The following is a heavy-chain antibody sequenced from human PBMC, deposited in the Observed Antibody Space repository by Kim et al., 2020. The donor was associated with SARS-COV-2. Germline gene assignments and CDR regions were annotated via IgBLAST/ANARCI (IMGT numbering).Heavy chain of an antibody. V-gene: IGHV3-7*01. D-gene: IGHD2-15*01. J-gene: IGHJ4*02. CDR3: ARGRWWAVVASVYFDY. Sequence: GGSLRLSCAASGFTFSNYWMNWVRLAPGKGLEWVASIKHDGSENYYVDSVKGRFTVSRDNAKSSLYVQMNSLRAEDTAVYYCARGRWWAVVASVYFDYWGQGTLVTVSS. CDR2: IKHDGSEN. CDR1: GFTFSNYW.